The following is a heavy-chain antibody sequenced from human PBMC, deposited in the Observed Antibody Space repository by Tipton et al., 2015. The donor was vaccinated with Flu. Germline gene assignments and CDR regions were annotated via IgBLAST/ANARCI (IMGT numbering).Heavy chain of an antibody. CDR1: GGSFSGYY. J-gene: IGHJ3*02. Sequence: TLSLTCAVYGGSFSGYYWSWIRQPPGKGLEWIGEINHSGSTNYNPSLKSRVTISVDTSKNQFSLKLSSVTAADTAVYYCARALSYRIDAFDIWGQGTMVTVSS. CDR3: ARALSYRIDAFDI. D-gene: IGHD2-2*02. V-gene: IGHV4-34*01. CDR2: INHSGST.